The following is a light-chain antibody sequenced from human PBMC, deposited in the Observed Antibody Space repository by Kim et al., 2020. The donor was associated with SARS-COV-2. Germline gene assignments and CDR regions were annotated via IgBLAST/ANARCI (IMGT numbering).Light chain of an antibody. J-gene: IGLJ2*01. CDR3: QSYDSSNVV. V-gene: IGLV6-57*03. Sequence: GKTVTISCTRSSGSIPSNYVQWYQQRPGSAPTTVIYEDNQRPSGVPDRFSGSIDSSSNSASLTISGLKTEDEADYYCQSYDSSNVVFGGGTKLTVL. CDR1: SGSIPSNY. CDR2: EDN.